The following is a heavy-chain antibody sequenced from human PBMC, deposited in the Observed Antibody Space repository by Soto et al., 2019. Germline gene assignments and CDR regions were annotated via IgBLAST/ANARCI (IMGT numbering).Heavy chain of an antibody. Sequence: QLQLQESGPGLVKPSETLSLTCTVSGGSISSSSYYVGWIRQPPGKGLGWIGSIYYSGSTFYNPSRKTRVTLSVDTPKNQCSLKLSSVTAADTAVYYCASHTPAISISDHWCQGTLVTVSS. CDR3: ASHTPAISISDH. CDR1: GGSISSSSYY. V-gene: IGHV4-39*01. CDR2: IYYSGST. J-gene: IGHJ4*02. D-gene: IGHD2-15*01.